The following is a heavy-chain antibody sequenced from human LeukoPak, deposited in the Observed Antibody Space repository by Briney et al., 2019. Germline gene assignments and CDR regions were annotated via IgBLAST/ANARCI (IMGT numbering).Heavy chain of an antibody. CDR2: ITGSGGST. CDR1: GFTFSNYG. CDR3: ARGIAARPNDY. Sequence: GGSLRLSCAASGFTFSNYGLSWVRQAPGKGLEWVSGITGSGGSTYYADSVKGRFTISRDNAKNSLYLQMNSLRAEDTAVYYCARGIAARPNDYWGQGTLVTVSS. J-gene: IGHJ4*02. D-gene: IGHD6-6*01. V-gene: IGHV3-23*01.